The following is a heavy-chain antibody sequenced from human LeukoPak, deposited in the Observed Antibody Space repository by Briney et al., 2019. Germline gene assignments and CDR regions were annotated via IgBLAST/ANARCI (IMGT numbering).Heavy chain of an antibody. CDR3: ARAGSSQWLIDLFDF. CDR1: GFTFNNYN. CDR2: ISSGSTTI. J-gene: IGHJ4*02. Sequence: PGGSLRLSCAASGFTFNNYNINWVRQAPGKGLEWVSYISSGSTTIYYADSVKGRFTISRDNAKNSLYLQMNSLRAEDTAVYYCARAGSSQWLIDLFDFWGQGTLVTVSS. D-gene: IGHD6-19*01. V-gene: IGHV3-48*01.